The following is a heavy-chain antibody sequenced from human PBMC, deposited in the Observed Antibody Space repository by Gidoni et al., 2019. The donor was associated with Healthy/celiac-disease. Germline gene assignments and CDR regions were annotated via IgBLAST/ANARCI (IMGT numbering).Heavy chain of an antibody. J-gene: IGHJ5*02. Sequence: EVQLVESGGGLVQPGGSLKLSCAASGVTFSGSAMHWVRQASGKGLEWVGRIRSKANSYATAYAASVKGRFTISRDDSKNTAYLQMNSLKTEDTAVYYCTSSQGWFDPWGQGTLVTVSS. V-gene: IGHV3-73*02. CDR1: GVTFSGSA. CDR2: IRSKANSYAT. CDR3: TSSQGWFDP.